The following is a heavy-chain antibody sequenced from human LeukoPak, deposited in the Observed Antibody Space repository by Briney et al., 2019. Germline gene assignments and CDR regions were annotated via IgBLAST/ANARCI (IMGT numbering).Heavy chain of an antibody. CDR1: GGSISSGSYY. CDR3: ARDRWEQAIHAFDI. Sequence: SETLSLTCTVSGGSISSGSYYWSWIRQPAGKGLEWIGRIYTSGSTNHNPSLKSRVTMSVDTSKNQFSLKLSSVTAADTAVYHCARDRWEQAIHAFDIWGQGTMVTVSS. V-gene: IGHV4-61*02. D-gene: IGHD1-26*01. J-gene: IGHJ3*02. CDR2: IYTSGST.